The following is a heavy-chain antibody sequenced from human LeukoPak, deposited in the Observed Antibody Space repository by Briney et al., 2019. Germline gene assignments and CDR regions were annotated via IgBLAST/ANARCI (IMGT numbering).Heavy chain of an antibody. J-gene: IGHJ4*02. Sequence: SETLSLTCTVSGGSIDPYYWSWIRQPPGGGLEWIGDIHYTGSTNYNPSLKSRVTISLDTSKNQFSLRLSSVTAADTAVYYCARHMGYYDSSGYHGCFDFWGQGTLVPVSS. V-gene: IGHV4-59*08. CDR3: ARHMGYYDSSGYHGCFDF. CDR2: IHYTGST. D-gene: IGHD3-22*01. CDR1: GGSIDPYY.